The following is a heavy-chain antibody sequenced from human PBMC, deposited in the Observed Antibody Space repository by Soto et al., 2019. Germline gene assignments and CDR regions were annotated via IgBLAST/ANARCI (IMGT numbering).Heavy chain of an antibody. J-gene: IGHJ6*02. Sequence: QVQLVQSGAEVKKPGASLKVSCQASGYTFTEFGITWVRQAPGQGLAWVGWISTYNGNTNYAQNLQGRVTMTTDTSTNTAYMEQRSLRSDGTAVYYCARDGYSSSWYLGTGMDVWGQGTTVTV. V-gene: IGHV1-18*04. CDR3: ARDGYSSSWYLGTGMDV. D-gene: IGHD6-13*01. CDR1: GYTFTEFG. CDR2: ISTYNGNT.